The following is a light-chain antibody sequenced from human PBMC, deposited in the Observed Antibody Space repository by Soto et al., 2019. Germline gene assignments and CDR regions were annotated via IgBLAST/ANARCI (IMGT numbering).Light chain of an antibody. Sequence: DIQMTQSPSTLSASVGDRVTITCRASQSISSWLAWYQQKPGKAPQLLIYDASRLESGVPSRFSGSGSGKEFTLTISSLQHDDFATYYWQQYNRSSRTFGQGTKVEIK. CDR3: QQYNRSSRT. CDR2: DAS. V-gene: IGKV1-5*01. J-gene: IGKJ1*01. CDR1: QSISSW.